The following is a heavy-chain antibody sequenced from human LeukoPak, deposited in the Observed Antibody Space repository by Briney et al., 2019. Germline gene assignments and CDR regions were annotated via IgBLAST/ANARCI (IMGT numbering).Heavy chain of an antibody. CDR1: GFTFSTYW. CDR3: ARSRGISASPNWFDP. CDR2: IKQGGSEK. Sequence: PGGSLRLSCAASGFTFSTYWMSWVRQAPGKGLEWVANIKQGGSEKYYVDSVKGRFTISRDNAKNSLYRQMSSLRIEDMGVYYCARSRGISASPNWFDPWGQGTLVTVSS. V-gene: IGHV3-7*01. J-gene: IGHJ5*02. D-gene: IGHD3-3*02.